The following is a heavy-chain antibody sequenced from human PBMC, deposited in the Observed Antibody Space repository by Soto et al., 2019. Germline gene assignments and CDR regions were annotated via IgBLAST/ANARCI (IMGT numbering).Heavy chain of an antibody. D-gene: IGHD1-1*01. CDR3: ARIGTGYYYMDV. CDR1: GFTFSSYW. J-gene: IGHJ6*03. CDR2: INSDGSRT. Sequence: EVQLVESGGGLVQPGGSLGLSCAASGFTFSSYWMHWVRQAPGEGLRWVPRINSDGSRTTYADSVKGRITISRDNAKNTVYLQMNSLSAEDTAVYYCARIGTGYYYMDVWGKGTTVTVSS. V-gene: IGHV3-74*01.